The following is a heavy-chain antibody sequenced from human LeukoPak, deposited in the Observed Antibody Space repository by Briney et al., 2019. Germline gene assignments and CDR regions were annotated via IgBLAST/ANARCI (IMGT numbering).Heavy chain of an antibody. J-gene: IGHJ3*02. V-gene: IGHV3-23*01. Sequence: GALRLSCAASGFTFSSYAMGWVRQFPGKGLEWVSAISGSGGSTYYADSVKGRFTISRDNSKNTLHLQMNSLRAEDTAVYYCVRDVGYCSGGDCGDQDAFDIWGQGTVVTVSS. CDR1: GFTFSSYA. CDR2: ISGSGGST. D-gene: IGHD2-15*01. CDR3: VRDVGYCSGGDCGDQDAFDI.